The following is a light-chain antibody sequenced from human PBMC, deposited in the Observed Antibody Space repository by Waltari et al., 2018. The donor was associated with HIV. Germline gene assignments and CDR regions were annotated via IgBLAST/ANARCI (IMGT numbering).Light chain of an antibody. CDR2: DAS. CDR3: QQRSNWPLT. V-gene: IGKV3-11*01. Sequence: EIVLTQSPATLSLSPGERATLSCRASQSVSSYLAWYQQKPGQAPRLLIYDASNRATCIPARFSGSGSGTDFTLTISSLEPEDFAVYSCQQRSNWPLTFGGGTKVEIK. J-gene: IGKJ4*01. CDR1: QSVSSY.